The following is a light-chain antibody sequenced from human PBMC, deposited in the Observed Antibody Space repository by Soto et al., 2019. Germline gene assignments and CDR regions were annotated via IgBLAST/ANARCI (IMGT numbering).Light chain of an antibody. Sequence: QSALTQPASVSGSPGQSITISCTGTHSDIESYNLVSWYQHLPGRVPKLIIFGLTERTSGVPNRFSGSKSGSTAYLTISGLQAEDEADYYCCSYVGTLVVFGGGTKVTVL. CDR2: GLT. CDR3: CSYVGTLVV. CDR1: HSDIESYNL. J-gene: IGLJ2*01. V-gene: IGLV2-23*02.